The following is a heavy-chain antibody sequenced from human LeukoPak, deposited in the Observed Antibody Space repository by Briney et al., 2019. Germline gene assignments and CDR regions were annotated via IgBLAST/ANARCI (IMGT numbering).Heavy chain of an antibody. CDR2: ISGSGGST. D-gene: IGHD6-6*01. CDR3: AKVHNSSRWFDP. V-gene: IGHV3-23*01. Sequence: GGSLRLSCAASGFTFSSYAMGWVRQAPGKGLEWVSAISGSGGSTYYADSVKGRFTISRDNSKNTLYLRMNSLRAEDTAVYYCAKVHNSSRWFDPWGQGTLVTVSS. CDR1: GFTFSSYA. J-gene: IGHJ5*02.